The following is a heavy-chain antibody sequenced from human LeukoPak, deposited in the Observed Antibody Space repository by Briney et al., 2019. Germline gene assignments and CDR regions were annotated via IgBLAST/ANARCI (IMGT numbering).Heavy chain of an antibody. CDR1: GDSFSNTNYY. Sequence: SETLSLTCTVSGDSFSNTNYYWDWIRQPPGKGLEWIGAIHCDGRTYYNPSLKSRVTISGDTSENQFSLKLSSVTAADTAVYYCAREVPDFWSGYIVDYWGQGTLVTVSS. CDR3: AREVPDFWSGYIVDY. V-gene: IGHV4-39*07. CDR2: IHCDGRT. D-gene: IGHD3-3*01. J-gene: IGHJ4*02.